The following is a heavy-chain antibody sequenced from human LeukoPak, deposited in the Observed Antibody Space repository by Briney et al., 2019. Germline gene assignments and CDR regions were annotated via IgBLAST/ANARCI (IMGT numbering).Heavy chain of an antibody. CDR1: GFTFSSYW. D-gene: IGHD5-18*01. CDR2: INSDGSST. CDR3: ARGDVDTAMVKVLDY. Sequence: GGSLRLSCAASGFTFSSYWMHWVRHAPGKGLVWVSRINSDGSSTGYADSVKGRFTISRDNAKNTLYLQMNSLRAEDTAVYYCARGDVDTAMVKVLDYWGQGTLVTVSS. J-gene: IGHJ4*02. V-gene: IGHV3-74*01.